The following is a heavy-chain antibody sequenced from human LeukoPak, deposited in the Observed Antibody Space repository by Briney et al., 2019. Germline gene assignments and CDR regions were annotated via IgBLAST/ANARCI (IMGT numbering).Heavy chain of an antibody. D-gene: IGHD2-2*02. CDR3: TRWAGYCHSSNCYNPFDY. V-gene: IGHV1-18*01. CDR1: GYTFTSYG. Sequence: GASVKVSCKASGYTFTSYGISWVRQAPGQGLEWMGWISAYNGNTNYAQKLQGGVTMTTDTSTSTAYMELRSLRSEDTATYYCTRWAGYCHSSNCYNPFDYWGQGTLVTVSS. J-gene: IGHJ4*02. CDR2: ISAYNGNT.